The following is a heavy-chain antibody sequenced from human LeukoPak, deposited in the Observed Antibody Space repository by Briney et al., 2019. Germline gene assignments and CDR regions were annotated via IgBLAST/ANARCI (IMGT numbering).Heavy chain of an antibody. D-gene: IGHD3-16*01. CDR3: ARDRLGVYGDPGAFDI. Sequence: SETLSLTCTVSGGSISNYYWNWIRQPPGKGLEWIGYIYYTGSTNYNPSLKSRVTMSVDTSKNQFSLKLSSVTAADTAVYYCARDRLGVYGDPGAFDIWGQGTMVTVSS. CDR1: GGSISNYY. J-gene: IGHJ3*02. V-gene: IGHV4-59*01. CDR2: IYYTGST.